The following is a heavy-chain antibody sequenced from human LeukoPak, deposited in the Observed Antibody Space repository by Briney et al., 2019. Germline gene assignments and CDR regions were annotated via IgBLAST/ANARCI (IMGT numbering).Heavy chain of an antibody. CDR2: ISSSGSTI. V-gene: IGHV3-48*03. CDR1: GFTFSSYE. CDR3: ARAPFGDYVPYFDY. D-gene: IGHD4-17*01. Sequence: GGSLRLSCAASGFTFSSYEMNWVRQAPGKGLEWVSYISSSGSTIYYADSVKGRFTISRDNAKNSLYLQVNSLRAEDTAVYYCARAPFGDYVPYFDYWGQGTLVTVSS. J-gene: IGHJ4*02.